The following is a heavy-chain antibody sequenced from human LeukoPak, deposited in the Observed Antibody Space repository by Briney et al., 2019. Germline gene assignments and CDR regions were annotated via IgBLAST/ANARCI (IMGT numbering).Heavy chain of an antibody. CDR3: SKDLWLSSSNWECDAFDI. V-gene: IGHV3-23*01. J-gene: IGHJ3*02. CDR2: ISSTGGTT. CDR1: GITFSSYG. D-gene: IGHD6-13*01. Sequence: HAGGTLRLSCAASGITFSSYGMSWVRQAPGKGLEWVSSISSTGGTTYYADSVKGRFTISRDNSKNTLYLQMNSLRAEDTAVYYCSKDLWLSSSNWECDAFDIWGQGTMVTVSS.